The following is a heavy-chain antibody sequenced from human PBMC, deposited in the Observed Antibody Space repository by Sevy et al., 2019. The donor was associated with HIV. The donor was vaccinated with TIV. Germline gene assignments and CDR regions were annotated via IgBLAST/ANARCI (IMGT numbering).Heavy chain of an antibody. V-gene: IGHV3-30*04. D-gene: IGHD1-26*01. Sequence: GGSLRLSCAASGFTFKTYALHWVRQTPGRGLEWLALIPSNGESGFYANSVRGRFTVSRDNSMNTLYLQMTSLTPEDTAVYYCARGPEWELTSFLSHWGQGTLVTVSS. J-gene: IGHJ4*02. CDR3: ARGPEWELTSFLSH. CDR1: GFTFKTYA. CDR2: IPSNGESG.